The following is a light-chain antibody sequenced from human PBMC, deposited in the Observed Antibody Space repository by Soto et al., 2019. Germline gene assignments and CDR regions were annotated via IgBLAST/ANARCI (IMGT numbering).Light chain of an antibody. CDR3: QTWGTGIQV. J-gene: IGLJ1*01. Sequence: QSVLTQSPSASASLGASVKLTCTLSSGHSSYTIAWHQQQPQKGPRYLMKVNRDGSHSKGDGIPDRFSGSSSGAERYLTISSLQSEDEADYYCQTWGTGIQVFGAGTKVTVL. CDR1: SGHSSYT. CDR2: VNRDGSH. V-gene: IGLV4-69*01.